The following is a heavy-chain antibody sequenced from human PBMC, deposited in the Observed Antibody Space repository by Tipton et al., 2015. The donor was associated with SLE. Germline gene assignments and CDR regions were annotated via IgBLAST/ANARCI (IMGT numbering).Heavy chain of an antibody. D-gene: IGHD3-22*01. Sequence: GSLRLSCAASGFTFSSYAMSWVRQAPGKGLEWVSAISGSGGSTYYADSVKGRFTISRDNSKNTLYLQMNSLRAEDTAVYYCAKGTSRITMIVVVMDYFDYWGQGTLVTVSS. CDR2: ISGSGGST. V-gene: IGHV3-23*01. CDR1: GFTFSSYA. CDR3: AKGTSRITMIVVVMDYFDY. J-gene: IGHJ4*02.